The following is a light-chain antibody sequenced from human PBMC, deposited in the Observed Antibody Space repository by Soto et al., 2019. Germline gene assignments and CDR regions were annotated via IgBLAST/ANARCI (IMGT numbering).Light chain of an antibody. CDR3: QQSYSTPYT. CDR1: QTISNY. CDR2: AAS. J-gene: IGKJ2*01. Sequence: DIQMTQSPSSLSASVGDRVTITCRASQTISNYLNWYQQKPGKAPKLPIYAASSLQSGFPSRFSGRGSGTDFTLTISSLQPDDFATYYCQQSYSTPYTFGQGTRLEIK. V-gene: IGKV1-39*01.